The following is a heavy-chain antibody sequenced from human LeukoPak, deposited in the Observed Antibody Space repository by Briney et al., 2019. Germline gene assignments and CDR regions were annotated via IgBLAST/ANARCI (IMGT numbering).Heavy chain of an antibody. Sequence: ASVKVSCKASGYTFTGYYMHWVRQAPGQGLEWMGWINPNSGGTNYAQKFQGRVTMTRDTSISTAYMELSRLRSDDTAVYYCARPPYCSSTSCYDDYYYYGMDVWGQGTTVTVSS. CDR2: INPNSGGT. V-gene: IGHV1-2*02. D-gene: IGHD2-2*01. CDR1: GYTFTGYY. J-gene: IGHJ6*02. CDR3: ARPPYCSSTSCYDDYYYYGMDV.